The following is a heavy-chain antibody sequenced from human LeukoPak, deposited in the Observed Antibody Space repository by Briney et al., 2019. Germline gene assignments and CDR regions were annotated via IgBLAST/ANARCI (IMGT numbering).Heavy chain of an antibody. CDR3: ARDADEYCSSTTCRGGSFDI. Sequence: GGSLRLSCAASGFSFSTYGMHWVRQAPGKGLEWVAVIWYDGSKKYYADSVKGRFTISRDNSKNTLYLQMNSLRAEDTAVYYCARDADEYCSSTTCRGGSFDIWGQGTMVTVSS. D-gene: IGHD2-2*01. CDR2: IWYDGSKK. J-gene: IGHJ3*02. V-gene: IGHV3-33*01. CDR1: GFSFSTYG.